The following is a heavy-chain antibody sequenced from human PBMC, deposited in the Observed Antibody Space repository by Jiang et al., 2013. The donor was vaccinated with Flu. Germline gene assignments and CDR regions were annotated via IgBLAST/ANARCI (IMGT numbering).Heavy chain of an antibody. V-gene: IGHV1-2*02. CDR2: INPNSGGT. J-gene: IGHJ5*02. Sequence: EWMGWINPNSGGTNYAQKFQGRVTMTRDTSISTAYMELSRLRSDDTAVYYCARDHWNDENWFDPWGQGTLVTVSS. D-gene: IGHD1-1*01. CDR3: ARDHWNDENWFDP.